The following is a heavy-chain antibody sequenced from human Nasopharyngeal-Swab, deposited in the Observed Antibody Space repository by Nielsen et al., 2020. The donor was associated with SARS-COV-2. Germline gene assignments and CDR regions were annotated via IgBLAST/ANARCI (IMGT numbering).Heavy chain of an antibody. J-gene: IGHJ4*02. D-gene: IGHD5-18*01. Sequence: GESLKISCAASGFIVSSNYMNWVRQAPGKGLEWVSVIYPGGSTYYADSMKGRFTISRDSSKSTLYLQMSSLRAEDSAVYYCAREVRGYIDCWGQGTLVAVSS. V-gene: IGHV3-53*01. CDR2: IYPGGST. CDR1: GFIVSSNY. CDR3: AREVRGYIDC.